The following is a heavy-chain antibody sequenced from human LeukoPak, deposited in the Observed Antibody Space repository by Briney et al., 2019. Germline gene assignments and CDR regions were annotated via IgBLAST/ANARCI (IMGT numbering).Heavy chain of an antibody. J-gene: IGHJ6*02. Sequence: ASVKVSCKASRYTFTGYYMHWVRQAPGQGLEWMGWINPNSGGTSYAQKFQGRVTMTRDTSTSTVYMELSSLRSEDTAVYYCARDKAVKNYYYGMDVWGQGTTVTVSS. CDR3: ARDKAVKNYYYGMDV. V-gene: IGHV1-2*02. CDR1: RYTFTGYY. CDR2: INPNSGGT.